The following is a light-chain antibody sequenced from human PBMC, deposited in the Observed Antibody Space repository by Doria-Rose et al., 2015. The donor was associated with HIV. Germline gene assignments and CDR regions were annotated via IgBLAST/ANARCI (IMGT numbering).Light chain of an antibody. Sequence: TQSPGTLSLSPGERATLSCRASQSFSSTYLAWYQQQPGQAPSLLIYDASTRATGIPDRFSASGSGTDFTLTINRLDPEDFALYYCHQYGTSWTFGQGTKVEI. J-gene: IGKJ1*01. CDR3: HQYGTSWT. CDR1: QSFSSTY. V-gene: IGKV3-20*01. CDR2: DAS.